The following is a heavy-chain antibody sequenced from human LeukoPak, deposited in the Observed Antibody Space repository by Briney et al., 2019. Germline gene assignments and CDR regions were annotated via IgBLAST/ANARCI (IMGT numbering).Heavy chain of an antibody. CDR3: ARGVTLGLVYYYYYGMDA. D-gene: IGHD6-19*01. CDR2: ISSSSYI. CDR1: GFTFSSYG. J-gene: IGHJ6*04. Sequence: GRSLRLSCAASGFTFSSYGMHWVRQAPGKGLEWVSSISSSSYIYYADSVKGRFTISRDNAKNSLYLQMNSLRAEDTAVYYCARGVTLGLVYYYYYGMDAWGKGTTVTVSS. V-gene: IGHV3-21*01.